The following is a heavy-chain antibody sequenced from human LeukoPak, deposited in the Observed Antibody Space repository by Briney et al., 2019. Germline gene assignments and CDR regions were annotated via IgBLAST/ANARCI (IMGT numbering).Heavy chain of an antibody. CDR3: VKSGSGSYYNPDFDY. V-gene: IGHV3-33*01. CDR1: GFTFSSYG. CDR2: IWYDGSNK. D-gene: IGHD3-10*01. Sequence: GGSLRLSCAASGFTFSSYGMHWVRQAPGKGLEWVAVIWYDGSNKYYADSVKGRFTISRDNSKNTLYLQMNSLRAEDTAVYYCVKSGSGSYYNPDFDYWGQGTLVTVSS. J-gene: IGHJ4*02.